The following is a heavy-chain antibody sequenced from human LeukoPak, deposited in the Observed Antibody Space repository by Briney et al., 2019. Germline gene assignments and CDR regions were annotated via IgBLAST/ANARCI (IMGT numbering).Heavy chain of an antibody. D-gene: IGHD3-22*01. CDR1: GFTFSSYA. CDR2: ISYDGSNK. V-gene: IGHV3-30-3*01. CDR3: AREEYYYDSSGYYFGDY. J-gene: IGHJ4*02. Sequence: PGGSLRLSCAASGFTFSSYAMHWVRQAPGKGLEWVAVISYDGSNKYYADSVKGRFTISRDNSKNTLYLQMNSLRAEDTAVYYCAREEYYYDSSGYYFGDYWGQGTLVTVSS.